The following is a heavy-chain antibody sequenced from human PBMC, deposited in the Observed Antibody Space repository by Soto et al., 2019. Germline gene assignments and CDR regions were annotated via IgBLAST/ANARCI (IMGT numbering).Heavy chain of an antibody. J-gene: IGHJ5*02. D-gene: IGHD3-16*01. CDR2: IIPIFGTA. CDR1: GGTFSSYA. CDR3: ARDLGQNWFDP. V-gene: IGHV1-69*06. Sequence: SVKVSWKASGGTFSSYAISWVRQAPGQWLEWMGGIIPIFGTANYAQKFQGRVTITADKSTSTAYMELSSLRSEDTAVYYCARDLGQNWFDPWGQGTLVTVSS.